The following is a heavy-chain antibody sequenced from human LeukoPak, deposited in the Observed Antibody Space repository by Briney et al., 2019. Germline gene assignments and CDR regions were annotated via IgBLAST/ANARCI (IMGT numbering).Heavy chain of an antibody. CDR3: ARGPYGPGSLYPH. CDR2: IGTSVTNI. D-gene: IGHD3-10*01. V-gene: IGHV3-48*03. J-gene: IGHJ4*02. CDR1: GFTFSRYE. Sequence: GGALRLSCAASGFTFSRYEMNWVRQAPGKGLEWVSYIGTSVTNIYYADSVKGRFTISRDNAKNSLYLQMNSLRAEDTALYYCARGPYGPGSLYPHWGQGTLVTVSS.